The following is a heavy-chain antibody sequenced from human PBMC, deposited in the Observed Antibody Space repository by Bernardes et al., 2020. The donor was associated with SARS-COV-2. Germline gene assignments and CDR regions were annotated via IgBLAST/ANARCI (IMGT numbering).Heavy chain of an antibody. J-gene: IGHJ4*02. V-gene: IGHV1-2*02. Sequence: ASVKVSCTASGYTFSDYYTHWLRQAPGQGLEWMGWINPKSGATNYAQKFQGRVTMTRDTSISTDYMELSSLRSDDTAVYYCSRTFYYARGGDSLFDFWGQGTPVAVSS. D-gene: IGHD2-21*01. CDR3: SRTFYYARGGDSLFDF. CDR2: INPKSGAT. CDR1: GYTFSDYY.